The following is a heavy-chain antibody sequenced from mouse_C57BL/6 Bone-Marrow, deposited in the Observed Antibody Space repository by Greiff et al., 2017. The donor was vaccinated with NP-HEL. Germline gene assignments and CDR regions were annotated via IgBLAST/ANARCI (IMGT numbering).Heavy chain of an antibody. V-gene: IGHV1-64*01. D-gene: IGHD2-1*01. CDR1: GYTFTSYW. CDR2: IHPNSGST. J-gene: IGHJ3*01. Sequence: QVQLQPPLSALLNPFASVKLSCKASGYTFTSYWMHWVKQRPGQGLEWIGMIHPNSGSTNYNEKFKSKATLTVDKSSSTAYMQLSSLTSEDSAVYYCASRLLSGAYWGQGTLVTVSA. CDR3: ASRLLSGAY.